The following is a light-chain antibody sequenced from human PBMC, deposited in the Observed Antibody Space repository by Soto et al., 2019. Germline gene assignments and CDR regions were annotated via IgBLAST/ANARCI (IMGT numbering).Light chain of an antibody. CDR3: AAWDATLNGL. J-gene: IGLJ2*01. CDR2: SNN. CDR1: SSNIGSNT. Sequence: QSVLTHPPSASGTPGQRVTISCSGSSSNIGSNTVNWYQQVPGTAPKLLIYSNNQRPSGVPDRFSGSKSGTSASLAISGLQSEDEADYYCAAWDATLNGLFGGGTKLTVL. V-gene: IGLV1-44*01.